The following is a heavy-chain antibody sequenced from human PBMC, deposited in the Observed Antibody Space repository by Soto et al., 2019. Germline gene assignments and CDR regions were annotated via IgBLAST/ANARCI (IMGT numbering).Heavy chain of an antibody. CDR2: ISFNGRKK. CDR1: GFNFTYNA. Sequence: QEQLVESGGGVVRPGKSLRLSCGASGFNFTYNAMHWVRQAPGKGLEWVAVISFNGRKKFYARSVKGRFTISRDNSKNTLYLQLHTLSPGDIALYYCARDWRRRDDILTPSWNFNLWGQGTLVTAS. V-gene: IGHV3-30*04. D-gene: IGHD3-9*01. CDR3: ARDWRRRDDILTPSWNFNL. J-gene: IGHJ2*01.